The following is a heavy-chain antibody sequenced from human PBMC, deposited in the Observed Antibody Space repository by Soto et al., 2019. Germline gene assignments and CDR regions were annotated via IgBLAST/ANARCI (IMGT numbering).Heavy chain of an antibody. CDR2: IDWNGANI. J-gene: IGHJ5*02. V-gene: IGHV3-9*01. D-gene: IGHD6-13*01. Sequence: EVQLVESGGGLVQPGRSLSLSCAASGFTFNDFAMHWVRQAPGKGLEWVASIDWNGANIAYAASVEGRFTISRDNVKNSLFLQMNCLRAEDTAFYFCARDSGIVAAGRFSFDPRGQGTLVTVSS. CDR1: GFTFNDFA. CDR3: ARDSGIVAAGRFSFDP.